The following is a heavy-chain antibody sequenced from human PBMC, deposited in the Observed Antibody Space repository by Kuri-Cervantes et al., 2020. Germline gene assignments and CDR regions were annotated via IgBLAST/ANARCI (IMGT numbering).Heavy chain of an antibody. CDR3: AREPSTSLALYYYYGMDV. D-gene: IGHD2-2*01. V-gene: IGHV3-30*03. CDR1: GFTFSSYG. Sequence: GGPLRLSCAASGFTFSSYGMHWVRQAPGKGLEWVAVISYDGSNKYYADSVKGRFTISRDNSKNTLYLQMNSLRAEDTAVYYCAREPSTSLALYYYYGMDVWGQGTTVTVSS. J-gene: IGHJ6*02. CDR2: ISYDGSNK.